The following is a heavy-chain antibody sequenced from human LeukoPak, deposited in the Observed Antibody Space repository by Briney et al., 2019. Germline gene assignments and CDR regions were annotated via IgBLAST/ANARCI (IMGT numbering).Heavy chain of an antibody. V-gene: IGHV4-34*01. J-gene: IGHJ4*02. CDR3: ARDVDIVATTLYDY. Sequence: SETLSLTCAVYGGSFSGYYWSWIRQPPGKGLEWIGEINHSGSTNYNPSLKSRVTMSVDTSKNQFSLKLSSVTAADTAVYYCARDVDIVATTLYDYWGQGTLVTVSS. CDR2: INHSGST. D-gene: IGHD5-12*01. CDR1: GGSFSGYY.